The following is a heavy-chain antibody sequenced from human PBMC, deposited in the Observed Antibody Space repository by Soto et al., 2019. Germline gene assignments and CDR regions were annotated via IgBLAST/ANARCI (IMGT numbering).Heavy chain of an antibody. CDR3: ARALRFLSNWFDP. D-gene: IGHD3-3*01. V-gene: IGHV1-3*01. CDR2: INAGNGNT. CDR1: GYTFTGYA. Sequence: ASVKVSCKASGYTFTGYAMHWVRQAPGQRLEWMGWINAGNGNTKYSQKFQGRVTITRDTSASTAYMELSSLRSEDTAVYYCARALRFLSNWFDPWGQGTLVTVSS. J-gene: IGHJ5*02.